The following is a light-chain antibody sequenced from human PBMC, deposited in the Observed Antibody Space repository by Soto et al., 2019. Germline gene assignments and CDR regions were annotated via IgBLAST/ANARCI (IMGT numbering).Light chain of an antibody. CDR1: QGIRND. V-gene: IGKV1-6*01. J-gene: IGKJ1*01. CDR2: AAS. CDR3: LQDYNYPWT. Sequence: AIQMTQSPSSMSASVGDRVTITCRASQGIRNDLGWYQQKPGKAPKLLIYAASSLQSGVPSRLSGSGSGTDFTLTISSLQPEDFETYYCLQDYNYPWTFGQGTKVEIK.